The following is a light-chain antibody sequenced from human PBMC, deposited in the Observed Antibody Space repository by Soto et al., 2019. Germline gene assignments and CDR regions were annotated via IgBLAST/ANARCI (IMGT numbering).Light chain of an antibody. V-gene: IGLV2-14*01. CDR2: EVT. Sequence: QSVLTQSASGSGSPGQSITISCTGTNSDIGRYGYVSWYQHHPGKAPKLMIYEVTNRPSGVSNRFSGSKSGNTASLTISGLQAEDEADYYCTSYTSSSTVIFGGGTKLTVL. J-gene: IGLJ2*01. CDR3: TSYTSSSTVI. CDR1: NSDIGRYGY.